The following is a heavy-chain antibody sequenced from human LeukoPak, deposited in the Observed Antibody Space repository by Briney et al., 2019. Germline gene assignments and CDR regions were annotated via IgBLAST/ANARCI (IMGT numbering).Heavy chain of an antibody. CDR2: VSCFNGDT. J-gene: IGHJ4*02. CDR1: GYTFNHHG. V-gene: IGHV1-18*04. D-gene: IGHD6-19*01. Sequence: GASVKVSCKASGYTFNHHGISWVRQAPGQGLEWMGWVSCFNGDTHYAQKFQGRVTMTRDTSTTTAYVELRSLRSDDTALYYCARDPTNTSGRYAYHDYWGEGTLVTVSS. CDR3: ARDPTNTSGRYAYHDY.